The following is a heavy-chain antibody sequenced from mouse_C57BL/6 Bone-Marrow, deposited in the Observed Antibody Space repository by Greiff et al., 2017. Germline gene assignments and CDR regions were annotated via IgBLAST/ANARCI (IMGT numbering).Heavy chain of an antibody. CDR2: IYPRSGNT. CDR1: GYTFTSYG. V-gene: IGHV1-81*01. CDR3: AGNERFAY. J-gene: IGHJ3*01. Sequence: QVQLQQSGAELARPGASVKLSCKASGYTFTSYGISWVKQRTGQGLEWIGEIYPRSGNTYYNEKFKGKATLTADKSSSTAYMELRSLTSEDSAVYFCAGNERFAYWGQGTLVTVSA.